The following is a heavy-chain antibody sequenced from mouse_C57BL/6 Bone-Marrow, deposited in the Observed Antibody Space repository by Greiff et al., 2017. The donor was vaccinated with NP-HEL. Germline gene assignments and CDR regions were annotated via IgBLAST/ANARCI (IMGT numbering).Heavy chain of an antibody. CDR3: ARRFPLYFDY. J-gene: IGHJ2*01. Sequence: EVQGVESGGDVVKPGGSLKLSCAASGFTFSSYGMSWVRQTPDKRLEWVATISSGGSYSYYPASVKGRFTISRDNAKNTLYLQMSSLKSEDTAMYYCARRFPLYFDYWGQGTTLTVAS. CDR2: ISSGGSYS. V-gene: IGHV5-6*01. D-gene: IGHD6-1*01. CDR1: GFTFSSYG.